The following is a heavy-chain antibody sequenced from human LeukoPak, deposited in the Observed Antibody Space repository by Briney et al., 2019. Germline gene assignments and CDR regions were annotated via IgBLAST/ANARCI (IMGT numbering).Heavy chain of an antibody. CDR3: ARGGDRSGYYYYYGMDV. V-gene: IGHV4-59*12. CDR1: GGSISSYY. J-gene: IGHJ6*02. CDR2: IHYSGST. Sequence: SETLSLTCTVSGGSISSYYWSWIRQPPGKGLEWIGYIHYSGSTNYSPSLKSRVTISVDTSKNQFSLKATSVTAADTAVYYCARGGDRSGYYYYYGMDVWGQGTTVTVSS. D-gene: IGHD3-22*01.